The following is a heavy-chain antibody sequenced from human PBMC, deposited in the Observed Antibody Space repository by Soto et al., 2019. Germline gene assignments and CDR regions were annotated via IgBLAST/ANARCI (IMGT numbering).Heavy chain of an antibody. V-gene: IGHV2-70*11. CDR3: ARIGGGGGFFGVHPYYFDY. J-gene: IGHJ4*02. D-gene: IGHD6-25*01. CDR2: IDWDDDK. CDR1: GFSLSASGMC. Sequence: ESGPTLVNPTQTLTLTCTFSGFSLSASGMCVSWIRQPPGKALEWLARIDWDDDKYYNTSLETRLTISKDTSRNQVVLTMTNMDPVDTATYFCARIGGGGGFFGVHPYYFDYWGQGILVTVSS.